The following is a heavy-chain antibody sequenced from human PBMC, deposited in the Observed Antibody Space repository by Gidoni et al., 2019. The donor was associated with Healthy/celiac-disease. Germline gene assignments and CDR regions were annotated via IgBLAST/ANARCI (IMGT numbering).Heavy chain of an antibody. J-gene: IGHJ6*02. V-gene: IGHV1-8*01. Sequence: QVQLVQSGAEVKKPGASVQVSCKASGYTFTSYAINWVRQATGQGLEWMGWMNPNSGNTGYAQKFQGRVTMTRNTSISTAYMELSSLRSEDTAVYYCAREGAAAGTFSYYYYYGMDVWGQGTTVTVSS. CDR1: GYTFTSYA. CDR3: AREGAAAGTFSYYYYYGMDV. CDR2: MNPNSGNT. D-gene: IGHD6-13*01.